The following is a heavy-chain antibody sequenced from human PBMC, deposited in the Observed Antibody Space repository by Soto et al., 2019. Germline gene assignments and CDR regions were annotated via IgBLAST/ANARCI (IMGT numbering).Heavy chain of an antibody. CDR3: ASPPTGTGFDP. CDR2: IIPILGIA. CDR1: GGTFSSYT. Sequence: QVQLVQSGAEVKKPGSSVKVSCKASGGTFSSYTISWVRQVPGQGLEWMGRIIPILGIANYAQKFQGRVKITADKSTSTAYMELSSLRSEDTAVYYCASPPTGTGFDPWGQGTLVTVSS. D-gene: IGHD3-10*01. V-gene: IGHV1-69*02. J-gene: IGHJ5*02.